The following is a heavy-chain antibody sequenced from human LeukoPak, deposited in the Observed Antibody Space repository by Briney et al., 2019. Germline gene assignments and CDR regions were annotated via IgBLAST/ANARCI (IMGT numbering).Heavy chain of an antibody. Sequence: PSETLSLTCTVSGGSISSYYWSWIRQPPRKGKERIGYGYYSCSANYNHTLTSRVPISVDTSKHQFSLKLSSVTAADTAVYYCARGGIYRTWGQGTLVTVSS. D-gene: IGHD5-12*01. CDR3: ARGGIYRT. V-gene: IGHV4-59*01. CDR1: GGSISSYY. J-gene: IGHJ5*02. CDR2: GYYSCSA.